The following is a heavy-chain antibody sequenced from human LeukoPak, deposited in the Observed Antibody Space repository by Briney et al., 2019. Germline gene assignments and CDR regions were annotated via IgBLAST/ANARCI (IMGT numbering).Heavy chain of an antibody. D-gene: IGHD3-3*01. Sequence: GSLRLSRAASGFTFSSYAMSWVRQAPGKGLEWVSAISGSGGSTYYADSVKGRFTISRDNSKNTLYLQMNSLRAEDTAVYYCAKTEDFWSGYWYYYYGMDVWGQGTTVTVSS. J-gene: IGHJ6*02. CDR3: AKTEDFWSGYWYYYYGMDV. CDR1: GFTFSSYA. V-gene: IGHV3-23*01. CDR2: ISGSGGST.